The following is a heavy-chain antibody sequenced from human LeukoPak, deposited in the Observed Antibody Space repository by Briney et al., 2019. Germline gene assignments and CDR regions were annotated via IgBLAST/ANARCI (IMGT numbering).Heavy chain of an antibody. J-gene: IGHJ1*01. Sequence: GGSLRLSCAASGFPFSSYWMAWVRQAPGKGLEWVSAISGSGGSTYYADSVKGRFTISRDNSKNTLYLQMNSLRAEDTAVYYCAKDRGAYCSSTSCYKYFQHWGQGTLVTVSS. CDR1: GFPFSSYW. V-gene: IGHV3-23*01. D-gene: IGHD2-2*01. CDR3: AKDRGAYCSSTSCYKYFQH. CDR2: ISGSGGST.